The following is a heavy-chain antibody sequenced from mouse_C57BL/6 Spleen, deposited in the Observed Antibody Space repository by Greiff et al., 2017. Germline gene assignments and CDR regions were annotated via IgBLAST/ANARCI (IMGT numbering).Heavy chain of an antibody. J-gene: IGHJ2*01. D-gene: IGHD1-1*01. CDR2: RWSGGST. CDR1: GFSLTSYG. Sequence: QVQLKESGPGLVQPSQSLSITCTVSGFSLTSYGVHWVRQSPGKGLEWLGVRWSGGSTDYNAAFISRLSISKDNSKSQVFFKMNSLQADDTAIYYCARNGRTTVGDFDYWGQGTTLTVSS. V-gene: IGHV2-2*01. CDR3: ARNGRTTVGDFDY.